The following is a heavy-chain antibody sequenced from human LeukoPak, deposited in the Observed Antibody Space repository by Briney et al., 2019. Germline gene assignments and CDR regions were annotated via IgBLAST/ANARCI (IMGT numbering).Heavy chain of an antibody. V-gene: IGHV4-4*02. CDR1: GGSISSSNW. CDR2: IYHSGST. CDR3: ARPLSLGYCSGGSCYGRGAWFDR. J-gene: IGHJ5*02. Sequence: SETLSLTCAVSGGSISSSNWWSWVRQPPGKGLEWIGQIYHSGSTNYNPSLKSRITISVDKSKNQFSLKLRSVTAADTAVYYCARPLSLGYCSGGSCYGRGAWFDRWGQGTLVTVSS. D-gene: IGHD2-15*01.